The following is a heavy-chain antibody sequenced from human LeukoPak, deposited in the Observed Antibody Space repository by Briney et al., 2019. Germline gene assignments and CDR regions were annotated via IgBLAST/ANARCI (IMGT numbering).Heavy chain of an antibody. Sequence: SETLSLSCTVSRDSISNYHWTWIRQPPGKGLEWIGYIYSSGSTNYNPSLNSRVTMSVDTSKNQFSLKLTSVTTADTALYYCARGRRIAPPVLGWGPKPYHYYYYMDVWGKETPVTVSS. J-gene: IGHJ6*03. D-gene: IGHD3-10*01. CDR2: IYSSGST. CDR1: RDSISNYH. CDR3: ARGRRIAPPVLGWGPKPYHYYYYMDV. V-gene: IGHV4-59*01.